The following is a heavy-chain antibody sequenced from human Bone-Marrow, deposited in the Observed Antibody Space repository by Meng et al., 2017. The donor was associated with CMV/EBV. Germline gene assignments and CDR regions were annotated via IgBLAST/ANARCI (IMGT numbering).Heavy chain of an antibody. J-gene: IGHJ3*02. CDR2: ISAYNGNT. D-gene: IGHD3-3*01. CDR3: ARGGVLRFLEWLATGDAFDI. Sequence: ASVKVSCKASGYTFTSYGISWVRQAPGQGLEWMGWISAYNGNTNYAQKLQGRVTMTTDTSTSTAYMELRSLRSDDTAVYYCARGGVLRFLEWLATGDAFDIWGQGTRVTGSS. V-gene: IGHV1-18*01. CDR1: GYTFTSYG.